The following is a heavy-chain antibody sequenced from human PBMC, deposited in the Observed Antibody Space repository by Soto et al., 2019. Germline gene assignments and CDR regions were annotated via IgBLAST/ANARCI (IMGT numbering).Heavy chain of an antibody. D-gene: IGHD1-1*01. J-gene: IGHJ6*03. CDR1: GFTFSTYW. CDR3: ARIGTGYYYMDV. CDR2: INSDGSRT. V-gene: IGHV3-74*01. Sequence: EVQLVESGGGLVQPGGSLRLSCAASGFTFSTYWMHWVRQVPGKGLVWVSRINSDGSRTNYGDSVRGRFTTSSDNAKNTLYLEMNSLRAEDTAVYFCARIGTGYYYMDVWGKGTTVTVSS.